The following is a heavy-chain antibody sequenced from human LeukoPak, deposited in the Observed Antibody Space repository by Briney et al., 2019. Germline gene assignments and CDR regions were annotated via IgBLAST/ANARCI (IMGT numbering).Heavy chain of an antibody. D-gene: IGHD3-22*01. CDR3: AKFRWYYDSSGYLDY. Sequence: GGSLRLSCAAFGFTFSSYGMHWVRQAPGKGLEWVAVIWYDGSNKYYADSVKGRFTISRDNSKNTLYLQMNSLRAEDTAVYYCAKFRWYYDSSGYLDYWGQGTLVTVSS. V-gene: IGHV3-33*06. J-gene: IGHJ4*02. CDR1: GFTFSSYG. CDR2: IWYDGSNK.